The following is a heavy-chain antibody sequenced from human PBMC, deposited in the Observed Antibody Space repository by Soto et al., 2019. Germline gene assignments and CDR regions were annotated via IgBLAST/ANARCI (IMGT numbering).Heavy chain of an antibody. V-gene: IGHV3-7*04. CDR2: INQDGREQ. J-gene: IGHJ4*02. Sequence: EVQLVESGGGLVQSGGSLRLSCAASGFTFSRYWMSWVRQAPGKGLEWVANINQDGREQYYGDSVKGRFTISRDNARNYRYLQMNRLRAGDTAVYFCARRMQQRTNAYYFDCWGQGTLVTVSS. D-gene: IGHD6-13*01. CDR3: ARRMQQRTNAYYFDC. CDR1: GFTFSRYW.